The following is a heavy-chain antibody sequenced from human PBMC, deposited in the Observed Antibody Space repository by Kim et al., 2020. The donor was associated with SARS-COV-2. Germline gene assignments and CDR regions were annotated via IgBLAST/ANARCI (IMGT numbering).Heavy chain of an antibody. Sequence: GGSLRLSCAASGFTFSSHGMHWVRQAPGKGLEWVAVIWYDGGKKFYADSVKGRFTCYRDNSKNTLYLQMNSLTAEDTAMYYCAKDWGFGYGSYFDYWGQGILVTVSS. D-gene: IGHD3-10*01. V-gene: IGHV3-33*06. CDR3: AKDWGFGYGSYFDY. CDR1: GFTFSSHG. CDR2: IWYDGGKK. J-gene: IGHJ4*02.